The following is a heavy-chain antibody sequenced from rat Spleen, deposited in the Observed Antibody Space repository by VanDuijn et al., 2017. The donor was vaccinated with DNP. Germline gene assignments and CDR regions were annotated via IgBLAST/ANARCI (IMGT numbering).Heavy chain of an antibody. CDR1: GYSITSNY. V-gene: IGHV3-1*01. D-gene: IGHD1-7*01. J-gene: IGHJ2*01. CDR3: ARWTRYFDY. Sequence: EVQLQESGSGLVEPSQSLSLTCSVTGYSITSNYWGWIRKFPGNKLEYIGHISYSGSTNYNPSLKSRLSITRDTSKNHFLLHLNSVTTEDTATYYCARWTRYFDYWGQGIMVTVSS. CDR2: ISYSGST.